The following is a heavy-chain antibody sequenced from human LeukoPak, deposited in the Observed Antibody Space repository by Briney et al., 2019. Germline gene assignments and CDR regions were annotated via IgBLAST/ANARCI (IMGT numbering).Heavy chain of an antibody. CDR3: AKDRDFDY. V-gene: IGHV3-30*18. CDR2: ISYDGSNK. CDR1: GFTFSSYG. J-gene: IGHJ4*02. Sequence: GRSLRLSCAASGFTFSSYGMHWVRQAPGKGLEWVAVISYDGSNKYYADSVKGRFTFSRDNSKNTLYLQMNSLRAEDTAVYYCAKDRDFDYWGQGTLVTVSS.